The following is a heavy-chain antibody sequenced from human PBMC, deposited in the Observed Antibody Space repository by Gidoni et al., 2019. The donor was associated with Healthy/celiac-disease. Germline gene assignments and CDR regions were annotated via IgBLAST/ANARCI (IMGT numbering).Heavy chain of an antibody. V-gene: IGHV1-18*01. CDR1: GYTFSSYG. CDR2: ISAYNSNT. Sequence: VQLVQFGAEVKKPGASVKVPCKASGYTFSSYGISWVRQAPGPGLEWMGWISAYNSNTNYAQELQGRVSMITDTSTSTAYMELRSLSSDDTAVYYCARNVDTAAHYFDYWGQGTLVTVSS. D-gene: IGHD5-18*01. J-gene: IGHJ4*02. CDR3: ARNVDTAAHYFDY.